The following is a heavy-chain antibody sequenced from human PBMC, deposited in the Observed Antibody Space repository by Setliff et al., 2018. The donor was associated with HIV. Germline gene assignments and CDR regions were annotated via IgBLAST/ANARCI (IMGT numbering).Heavy chain of an antibody. CDR1: GFTFSSYS. CDR2: VSFEGGNK. Sequence: GGSLRLSCAASGFTFSSYSMNWVRQAPGKGLEWVAFVSFEGGNKYYADSVKGRFTISRDISKNTVYLQMNSLRPEDTAVYFCVRGDVAFLGVLSPLAVWGQGTMVTVSS. D-gene: IGHD1-26*01. CDR3: VRGDVAFLGVLSPLAV. V-gene: IGHV3-30*03. J-gene: IGHJ3*01.